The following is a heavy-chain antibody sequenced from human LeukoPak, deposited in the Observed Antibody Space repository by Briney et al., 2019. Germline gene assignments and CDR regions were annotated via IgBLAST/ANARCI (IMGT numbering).Heavy chain of an antibody. V-gene: IGHV4-59*01. D-gene: IGHD3-10*01. CDR1: GGSISSYY. CDR3: ARSELLWFGGVNSGFDY. J-gene: IGHJ4*02. CDR2: IYYSGST. Sequence: KSSETLSLTCTVSGGSISSYYWSWIRQPPGKGLEWIGYIYYSGSTNYNPSLKSRVTISVDTSKNQFSLKLSSVTAADTAVYYCARSELLWFGGVNSGFDYWGQGTLGTVSS.